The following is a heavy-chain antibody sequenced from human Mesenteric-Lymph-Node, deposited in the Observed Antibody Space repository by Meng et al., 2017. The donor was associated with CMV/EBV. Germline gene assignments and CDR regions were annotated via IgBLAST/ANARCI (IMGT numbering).Heavy chain of an antibody. Sequence: GESLKISCVASGFTFSSYTMNWVRQAPGKGLEWVANIKQDGSEKYYVDSVKGRFTISRDNAKNSLYLQMNSLRAEDTAVYYCARVRGGYCSSTSCPPGYYYGMDVWGQGTTVTVSS. V-gene: IGHV3-7*01. J-gene: IGHJ6*02. CDR1: GFTFSSYT. CDR2: IKQDGSEK. D-gene: IGHD2-2*01. CDR3: ARVRGGYCSSTSCPPGYYYGMDV.